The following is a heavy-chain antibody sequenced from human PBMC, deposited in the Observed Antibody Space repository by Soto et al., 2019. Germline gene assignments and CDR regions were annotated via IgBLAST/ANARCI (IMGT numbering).Heavy chain of an antibody. V-gene: IGHV3-23*01. Sequence: GGSLRLCCAACGFTFSSYAMSWVRQAPGKGLEWVSAISGSGGSTYYADSVKGRFTISRDNSKNTLYLQMNSLRAEDTAVYYCAKDGYDILTGYSDFDYWGQGTQVTVSS. J-gene: IGHJ4*02. CDR3: AKDGYDILTGYSDFDY. CDR1: GFTFSSYA. CDR2: ISGSGGST. D-gene: IGHD3-9*01.